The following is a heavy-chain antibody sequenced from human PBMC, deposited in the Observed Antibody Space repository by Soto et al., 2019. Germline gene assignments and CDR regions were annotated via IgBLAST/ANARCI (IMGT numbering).Heavy chain of an antibody. D-gene: IGHD3-3*01. CDR1: GFTFSSYG. CDR3: AKAVGGGPLLEWLYPADY. Sequence: LRLSCAASGFTFSSYGMHWVRQAPGKGLEWVAVISYDGSNKYYADSVKGRLTISRDNSKNTLYLQMNSLRAEDTAVYYCAKAVGGGPLLEWLYPADYWGQGTLVTVSS. J-gene: IGHJ4*02. CDR2: ISYDGSNK. V-gene: IGHV3-30*18.